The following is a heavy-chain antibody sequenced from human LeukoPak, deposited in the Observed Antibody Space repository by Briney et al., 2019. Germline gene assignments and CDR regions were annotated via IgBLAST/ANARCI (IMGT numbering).Heavy chain of an antibody. D-gene: IGHD6-19*01. V-gene: IGHV3-21*01. Sequence: GGSLRLSCAASGFTFSSYSMNWVRQAPGKGLEWVSSISSSSSYIYYADSVKGRFTISRDNANNSLYLQMNSLRVEDTAVYYCARDSGGWPHWFDPWGQGTLVTVSS. J-gene: IGHJ5*02. CDR3: ARDSGGWPHWFDP. CDR2: ISSSSSYI. CDR1: GFTFSSYS.